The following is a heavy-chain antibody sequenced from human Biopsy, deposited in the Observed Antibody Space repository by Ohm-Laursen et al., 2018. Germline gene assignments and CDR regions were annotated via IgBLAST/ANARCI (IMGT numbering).Heavy chain of an antibody. D-gene: IGHD2-8*01. CDR2: INTSGGST. Sequence: SLRLSCTASGFTFSSYGMHWVRQAPGKGLEWVSVINTSGGSTHYAVSVKGRFTISRDNSKNTLYLQMNSLRGEDTAVYYCAKCMTGGSNYYFHHCGQGTLVTVSS. J-gene: IGHJ4*02. V-gene: IGHV3-NL1*01. CDR3: AKCMTGGSNYYFHH. CDR1: GFTFSSYG.